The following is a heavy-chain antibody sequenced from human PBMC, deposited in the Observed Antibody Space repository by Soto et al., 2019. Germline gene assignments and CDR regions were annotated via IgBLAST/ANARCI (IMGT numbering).Heavy chain of an antibody. Sequence: GSLRLSCAASGFTFSSYAMSWVRQAPGKGLEWVSAISGSGGSTYYADSVKGRFTISRDNSKNTLYLQMNSLRAEDTAVYYCAXXXXXIXXVITTPLDYWGQGTLVXVSS. CDR1: GFTFSSYA. CDR2: ISGSGGST. D-gene: IGHD3-22*01. CDR3: AXXXXXIXXVITTPLDY. J-gene: IGHJ4*02. V-gene: IGHV3-23*01.